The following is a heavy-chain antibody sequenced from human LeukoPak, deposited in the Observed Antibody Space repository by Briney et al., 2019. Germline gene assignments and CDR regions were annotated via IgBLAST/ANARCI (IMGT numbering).Heavy chain of an antibody. D-gene: IGHD1-26*01. CDR2: MNPNSGNT. Sequence: ASVKVSCKASGYTFTSYDINWVRQATGQGLEWMGWMNPNSGNTGYAQKFQGRVTMTRNTSISTAYMELSSLRSEDTAVYYCARGQLLTTEFRYWGQGTLVTVSS. CDR1: GYTFTSYD. V-gene: IGHV1-8*01. J-gene: IGHJ4*02. CDR3: ARGQLLTTEFRY.